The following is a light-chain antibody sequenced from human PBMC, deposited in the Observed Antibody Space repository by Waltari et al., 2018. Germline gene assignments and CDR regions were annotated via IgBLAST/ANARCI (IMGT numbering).Light chain of an antibody. CDR3: QQLSTYPLT. Sequence: EILMTQSPATLSVSPWEGAPLSCRASQSVSSNLAWYQQKPGQAPSLLIYGASTRATGIPARFSGSGSGTEFTLTISSLQPEDFATYYCQQLSTYPLTFGGGTKVQIK. CDR1: QSVSSN. V-gene: IGKV3-15*01. CDR2: GAS. J-gene: IGKJ4*01.